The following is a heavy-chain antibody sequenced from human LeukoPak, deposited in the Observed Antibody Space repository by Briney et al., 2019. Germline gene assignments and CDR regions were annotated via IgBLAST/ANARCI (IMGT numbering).Heavy chain of an antibody. Sequence: VSSXAXGGTFISYAISWVRPAPGQGGEWMGGIIPIFGTANYAQKFQGRVTITADQSTNTAYMEQSSLRSEDTAVYYCARDSLTTVTGTCCYDYWGQGTXVXXSS. CDR2: IIPIFGTA. D-gene: IGHD4-17*01. J-gene: IGHJ4*02. CDR3: ARDSLTTVTGTCCYDY. V-gene: IGHV1-69*01. CDR1: GGTFISYA.